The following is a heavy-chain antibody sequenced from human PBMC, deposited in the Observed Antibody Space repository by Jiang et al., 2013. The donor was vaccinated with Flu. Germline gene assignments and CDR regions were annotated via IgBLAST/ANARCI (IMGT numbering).Heavy chain of an antibody. D-gene: IGHD2-2*01. CDR3: ARDTQLNAQLSTPLDY. CDR2: INPSGGST. J-gene: IGHJ4*02. Sequence: GAEVKKPGASVKVSCKASGYTFTSYYMHWVRQAPGQGLEWMGIINPSGGSTSYAQKFQGRVTMTRDTSTSTVYTELSSLRSEDTAVYYCARDTQLNAQLSTPLDYWGQGTLVTVSS. CDR1: GYTFTSYY. V-gene: IGHV1-46*03.